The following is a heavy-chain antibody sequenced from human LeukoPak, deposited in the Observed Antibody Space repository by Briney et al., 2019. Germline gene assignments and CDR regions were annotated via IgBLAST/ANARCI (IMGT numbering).Heavy chain of an antibody. J-gene: IGHJ5*02. CDR2: IIPIFGTA. D-gene: IGHD2-2*01. CDR3: ARENGYCSSTSCQNWFDP. V-gene: IGHV1-69*06. CDR1: GGTFSSYA. Sequence: GASVKVSCKASGGTFSSYAISWVRQAPGQGLEWMGGIIPIFGTANYAQKFQGGVTITADKSTSTAYMELSSLRSEDTAVYYCARENGYCSSTSCQNWFDPWGQGTLVTVSS.